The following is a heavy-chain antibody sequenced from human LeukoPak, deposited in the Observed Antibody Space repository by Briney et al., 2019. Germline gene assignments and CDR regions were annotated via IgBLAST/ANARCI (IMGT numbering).Heavy chain of an antibody. Sequence: SETLSLTCTVSGGSISSYYWSWIRQPPGKGLEWIGYIYYSGSTNYSPSLKSRVTISVDTSKNQFSLKLSSVTAADTAVYYCARAVGYSYGYYYYYYMDVWGKGTTVTISS. CDR1: GGSISSYY. CDR2: IYYSGST. V-gene: IGHV4-59*01. J-gene: IGHJ6*03. D-gene: IGHD5-18*01. CDR3: ARAVGYSYGYYYYYYMDV.